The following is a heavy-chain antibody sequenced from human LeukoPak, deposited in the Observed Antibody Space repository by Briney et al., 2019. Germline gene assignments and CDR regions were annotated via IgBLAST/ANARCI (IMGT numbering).Heavy chain of an antibody. V-gene: IGHV3-21*01. CDR3: ARKGATTSAAHFDY. J-gene: IGHJ4*02. D-gene: IGHD1-26*01. CDR2: ISSSSSTYI. CDR1: GFTFSSYS. Sequence: GGSLRLSCAASGFTFSSYSMNWVRQAPGKGLEWVSSISSSSSTYIHYADALKGRFTISRDNAKNSLFLQMNSLRAEDTAVYYCARKGATTSAAHFDYWGQGTLVNVSS.